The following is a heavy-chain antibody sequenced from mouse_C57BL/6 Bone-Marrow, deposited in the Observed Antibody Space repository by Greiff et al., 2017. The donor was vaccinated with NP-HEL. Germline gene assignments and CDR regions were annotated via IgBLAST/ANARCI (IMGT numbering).Heavy chain of an antibody. Sequence: VQLQQSGPELVKPGASVKISCKASGYAFSSSWMNWVKQRPGKGLEWIGRIYPGDGDTNYNRKFKGKATLTADKSSSTAYMQLSSLTSEDSAVYFCARYLYYYGSSFCVWGTGTTVTVSS. CDR1: GYAFSSSW. D-gene: IGHD1-1*01. CDR3: ARYLYYYGSSFCV. J-gene: IGHJ1*03. V-gene: IGHV1-82*01. CDR2: IYPGDGDT.